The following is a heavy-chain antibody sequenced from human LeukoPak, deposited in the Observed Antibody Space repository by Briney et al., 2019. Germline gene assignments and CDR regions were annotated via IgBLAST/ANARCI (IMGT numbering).Heavy chain of an antibody. CDR3: AKHEGSYYDKSGYTFDF. CDR1: GGSFSGYY. J-gene: IGHJ4*02. D-gene: IGHD3-22*01. CDR2: IHSSGNT. V-gene: IGHV4-59*05. Sequence: SETLSLTCAVYGGSFSGYYWGWIRQPPGKGLEWIGSIHSSGNTYYNPSLKSRVTISVDTSKNQFSLKLSSVTAADRAVYYCAKHEGSYYDKSGYTFDFWGQGTLVTVSS.